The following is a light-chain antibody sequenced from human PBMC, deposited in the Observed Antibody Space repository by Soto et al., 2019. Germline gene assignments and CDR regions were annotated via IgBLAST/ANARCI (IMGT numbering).Light chain of an antibody. CDR3: QHYYIYGRLT. CDR2: GAS. V-gene: IGKV3-20*01. J-gene: IGKJ3*01. CDR1: QSVSTNY. Sequence: EIVLTQSPGTLSLSPGERATLSCRASQSVSTNYLAWYQQKPGQAPMLLIYGASSRATGIPDRFSVSGSGTDFTLTISDLPPDDFATYYCQHYYIYGRLTFGPVTTVDIK.